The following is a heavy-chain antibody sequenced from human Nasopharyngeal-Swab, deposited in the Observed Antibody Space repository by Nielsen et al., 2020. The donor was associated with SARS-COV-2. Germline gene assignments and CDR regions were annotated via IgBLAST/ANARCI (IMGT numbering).Heavy chain of an antibody. CDR2: ISYDGSNK. J-gene: IGHJ4*02. V-gene: IGHV3-30*18. CDR3: AKDPYRGWEPPNFDY. Sequence: VRQAPGKGLEWVAVISYDGSNKYYADSVKGRFTISRDNSKNTLYLQMNSLRAEDTAVYYSAKDPYRGWEPPNFDYWGQGTLVTVSS. D-gene: IGHD1-26*01.